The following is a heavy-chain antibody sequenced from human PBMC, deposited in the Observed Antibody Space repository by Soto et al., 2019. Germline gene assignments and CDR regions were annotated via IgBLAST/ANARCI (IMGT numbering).Heavy chain of an antibody. Sequence: GGSLRLSCAASGFTFSSYGMHWVRQAPGTGLEWVAVIWYDGSNKYYADSVKGRFTISRDNSKNTLYLQMNSLRAEDTAVYYCARDVRAAFDIWGQGTMVTVSS. D-gene: IGHD3-10*02. J-gene: IGHJ3*02. V-gene: IGHV3-33*01. CDR1: GFTFSSYG. CDR3: ARDVRAAFDI. CDR2: IWYDGSNK.